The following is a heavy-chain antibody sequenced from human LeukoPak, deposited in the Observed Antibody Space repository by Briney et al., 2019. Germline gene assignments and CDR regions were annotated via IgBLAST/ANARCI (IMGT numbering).Heavy chain of an antibody. J-gene: IGHJ6*04. CDR1: GFTFGTYA. CDR2: ISYDGSNK. D-gene: IGHD4-17*01. Sequence: GRSLRLSCAASGFTFGTYAMHWVRQAPGKGLEWVAVISYDGSNKYYADSVKGRFTISRDNSKNTLYLQMNSLRPEDTAVYYCAQNARDYGDYDHYGMDVWGKGTTVTVSS. CDR3: AQNARDYGDYDHYGMDV. V-gene: IGHV3-30*18.